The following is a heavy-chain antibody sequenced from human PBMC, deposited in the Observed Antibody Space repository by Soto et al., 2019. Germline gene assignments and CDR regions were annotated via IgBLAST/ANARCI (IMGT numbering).Heavy chain of an antibody. CDR3: AKEADSGATPGNWYFDL. CDR2: ISYDGSNK. CDR1: GFTFSSYG. Sequence: QVQLVESGGGVVQPGRSLRLSCAASGFTFSSYGMHWVRQAPGKGLEWVSVISYDGSNKYYADSVKGRFTISRDNSKNRLYLQRNSLRPEETAVFYCAKEADSGATPGNWYFDLWGGGPLSLSPQ. J-gene: IGHJ2*01. V-gene: IGHV3-30*18. D-gene: IGHD4-17*01.